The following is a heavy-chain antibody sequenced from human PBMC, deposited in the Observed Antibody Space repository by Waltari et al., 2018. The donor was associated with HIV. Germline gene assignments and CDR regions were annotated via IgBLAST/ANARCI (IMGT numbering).Heavy chain of an antibody. CDR2: IYPDDTT. CDR1: NFSVSGKH. Sequence: AESGGRLIQPGGSLGLSCTASNFSVSGKHVTWIRHTPGGVLEWVAVIYPDDTTHYADSVSGRFTISRAKSRTTVLLLMNGLFVDDTATYFCATGVRYYGPWGQGTRVTVSS. J-gene: IGHJ5*02. D-gene: IGHD3-10*01. CDR3: ATGVRYYGP. V-gene: IGHV3-53*01.